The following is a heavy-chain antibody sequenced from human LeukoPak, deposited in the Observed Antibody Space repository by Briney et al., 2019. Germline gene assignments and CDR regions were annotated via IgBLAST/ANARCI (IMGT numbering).Heavy chain of an antibody. J-gene: IGHJ4*02. D-gene: IGHD3-10*01. Sequence: GRSLRLSCAASGFTFSSYSMNWVRQAPGKGLEWVSSISSSSSYIYYADSVKGRFTISRDNAKNSLYLQMNSLRAEDTAVYYCARDLKEGYYGSGSYYFDYWGQGTLVTVSS. CDR1: GFTFSSYS. CDR3: ARDLKEGYYGSGSYYFDY. V-gene: IGHV3-21*01. CDR2: ISSSSSYI.